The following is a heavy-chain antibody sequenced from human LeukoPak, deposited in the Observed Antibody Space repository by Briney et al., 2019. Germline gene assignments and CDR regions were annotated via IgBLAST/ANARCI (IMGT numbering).Heavy chain of an antibody. CDR3: ARSIGSSGYYYGSDSWFGP. V-gene: IGHV3-30-3*01. CDR2: ISYDGSNK. CDR1: GFTFSSYA. D-gene: IGHD3-22*01. J-gene: IGHJ5*02. Sequence: PGGSLRLSCAASGFTFSSYAMHWVRQAPGKGLEWVAVISYDGSNKYYADSVKGRFTISRDNSKNALYLQMNSLRAEDTAVYYCARSIGSSGYYYGSDSWFGPWGQGTLVTVSS.